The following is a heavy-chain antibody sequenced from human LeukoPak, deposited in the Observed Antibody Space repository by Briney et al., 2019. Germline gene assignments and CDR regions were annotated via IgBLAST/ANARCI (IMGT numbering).Heavy chain of an antibody. Sequence: PGGSLRLSCAASGFTFSSYSMNWVHQAPGKGLEWVSYISSSSSTIYYADSVKGRFTISRDNAKNSLYLQMNSLRVEDTAVYYCVKSTDYYNSGSYGGLEYWGQGTLVTVSS. CDR1: GFTFSSYS. CDR3: VKSTDYYNSGSYGGLEY. D-gene: IGHD3-10*01. V-gene: IGHV3-48*01. J-gene: IGHJ4*02. CDR2: ISSSSSTI.